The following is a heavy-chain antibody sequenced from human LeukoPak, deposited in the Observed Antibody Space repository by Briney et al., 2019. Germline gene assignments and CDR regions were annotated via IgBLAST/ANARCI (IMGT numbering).Heavy chain of an antibody. CDR1: GFTFSNYA. Sequence: PGGSLRLSCAASGFTFSNYAMSCVRQAPGKGREWVSAVSGSGDSTYYAGSVKGRFTISRDNSKNTVYLQMNSLRAEDTAVYYCAKFWDFGDYAIDYWGQGTLVTVSS. D-gene: IGHD4-17*01. V-gene: IGHV3-23*01. J-gene: IGHJ4*02. CDR3: AKFWDFGDYAIDY. CDR2: VSGSGDST.